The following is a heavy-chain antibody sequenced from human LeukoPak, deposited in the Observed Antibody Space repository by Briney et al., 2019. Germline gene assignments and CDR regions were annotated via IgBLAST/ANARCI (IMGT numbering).Heavy chain of an antibody. CDR3: ARGRYLTTSGGAAAGFLDY. Sequence: SGTLSLTCAVSGDSISSSNWWSWVRQPPGKGLEWIGEINHSGSTHYNPSLKSRVTISVDTSQKQFSLRLTSVTAADTAVYYCARGRYLTTSGGAAAGFLDYWGQGSLVTVST. J-gene: IGHJ4*02. D-gene: IGHD6-13*01. V-gene: IGHV4-4*02. CDR2: INHSGST. CDR1: GDSISSSNW.